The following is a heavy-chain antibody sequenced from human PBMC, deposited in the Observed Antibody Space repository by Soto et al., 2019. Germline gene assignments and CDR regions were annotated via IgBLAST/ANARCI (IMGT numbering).Heavy chain of an antibody. CDR3: ARDSSGNSVYFYYYSFDI. CDR1: GGSMNNFY. Sequence: QAQLQESGPGLVKSSETLSLTCTVSGGSMNNFYWSWIRQAAGKGLEWIGRIYNIGSTNYNPSLKSRVTMSVDTSKNQFSLRLTSLTVADWAMYYCARDSSGNSVYFYYYSFDIWGQGTTVTVSS. V-gene: IGHV4-4*07. CDR2: IYNIGST. J-gene: IGHJ6*02. D-gene: IGHD3-22*01.